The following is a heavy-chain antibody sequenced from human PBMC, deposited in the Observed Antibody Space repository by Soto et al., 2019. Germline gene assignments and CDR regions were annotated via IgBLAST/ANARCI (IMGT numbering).Heavy chain of an antibody. CDR3: AKDIVVVVATFEAFDI. V-gene: IGHV3-7*04. D-gene: IGHD2-15*01. CDR1: GFTFSNYW. J-gene: IGHJ3*02. CDR2: IKQDGSEK. Sequence: EVQLVESGGGLVQPGGSLRLSCAAFGFTFSNYWMTWVRQAPGKGLEWVSNIKQDGSEKSYVDSVKGRFTISRYNAKSSRYLQMKRLRAAYTAVYYCAKDIVVVVATFEAFDIWGQGTMVTVSS.